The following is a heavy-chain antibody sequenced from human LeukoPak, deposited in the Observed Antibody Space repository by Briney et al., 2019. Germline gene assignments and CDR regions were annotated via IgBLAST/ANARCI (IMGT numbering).Heavy chain of an antibody. CDR1: GYTFTSSG. J-gene: IGHJ4*02. Sequence: ASVKVSCKASGYTFTSSGVSWVRQAPGQGLEWMGWISAYNGDINYAQKFQGRVTMTTDTSTSTAYMELRSLRSDDTAIYYCARVGRDYGGNRFSDYWGQGTLVTVSS. CDR2: ISAYNGDI. V-gene: IGHV1-18*01. D-gene: IGHD4-23*01. CDR3: ARVGRDYGGNRFSDY.